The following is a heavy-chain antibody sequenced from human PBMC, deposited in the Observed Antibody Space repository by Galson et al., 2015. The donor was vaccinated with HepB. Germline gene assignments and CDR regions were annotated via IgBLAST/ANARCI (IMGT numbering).Heavy chain of an antibody. V-gene: IGHV3-23*01. Sequence: SLRLSCAASGFTFSSFDMHWVRQAPGKGLEWVSAISSSGGSTYYADSVKGRFTISRDSSKNTLYLQMNSLRAEDTAVYYCAKVVTTAIYFDYWGQGTLVTVSS. D-gene: IGHD4-11*01. J-gene: IGHJ4*02. CDR1: GFTFSSFD. CDR3: AKVVTTAIYFDY. CDR2: ISSSGGST.